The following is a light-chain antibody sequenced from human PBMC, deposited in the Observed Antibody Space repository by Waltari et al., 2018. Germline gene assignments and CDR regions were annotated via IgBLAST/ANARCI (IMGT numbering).Light chain of an antibody. Sequence: QAGLTQPPSVSKGLRQTATPTCTGNSNNVGNQGAACLQQHQGHPPKLLSYRNNNRPSGISERFSASRSGNTASLTITGLQPEDEADYYCSAWDISLNTHVFGTGTKVTVL. V-gene: IGLV10-54*04. J-gene: IGLJ1*01. CDR2: RNN. CDR3: SAWDISLNTHV. CDR1: SNNVGNQG.